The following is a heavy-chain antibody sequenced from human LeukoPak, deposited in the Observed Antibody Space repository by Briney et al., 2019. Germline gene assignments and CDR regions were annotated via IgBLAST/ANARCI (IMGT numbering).Heavy chain of an antibody. CDR3: ASSFAGFLTGLIIHLGWFDP. D-gene: IGHD3-9*01. CDR1: GFTFSSYA. J-gene: IGHJ5*02. Sequence: GGSLRLSCAASGFTFSSYAMSWVRQAPGNGLEWVSAISGSGGSTYYADSVKGRFPSSRDNSKNTLYLQMNSLRAEDTAVYYCASSFAGFLTGLIIHLGWFDPWGQGTLVTVSS. V-gene: IGHV3-23*01. CDR2: ISGSGGST.